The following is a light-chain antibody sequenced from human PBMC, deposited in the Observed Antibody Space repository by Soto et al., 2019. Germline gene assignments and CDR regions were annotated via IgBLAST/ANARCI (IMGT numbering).Light chain of an antibody. Sequence: EIVLTQSPGTLSLSPGERATLSCRASQSVSSNLAWYQQKPGQAPRLLIYGASTRATGIPARFSGSGSGTEFTLTISSLKSEEFAVYYCQQYNNRPPWKVGQGTKLDI. J-gene: IGKJ1*01. CDR3: QQYNNRPPWK. CDR1: QSVSSN. CDR2: GAS. V-gene: IGKV3-15*01.